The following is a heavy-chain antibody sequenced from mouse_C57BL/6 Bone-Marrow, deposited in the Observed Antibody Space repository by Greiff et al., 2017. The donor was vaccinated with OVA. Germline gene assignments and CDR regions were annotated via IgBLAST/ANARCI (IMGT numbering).Heavy chain of an antibody. CDR2: IYPGNSDT. V-gene: IGHV1-5*01. CDR3: ARPPYYYGRLDY. Sequence: EVMLVESGTVLARPGASVKMSCKTSGYTFTSYWMHWVKQRPGQGLEWIGAIYPGNSDTSYNQKFKGKAKLTAVTSASTAYMELSSLTNEDSAIYYCARPPYYYGRLDYWGQGTTLTVSS. D-gene: IGHD1-1*01. CDR1: GYTFTSYW. J-gene: IGHJ2*01.